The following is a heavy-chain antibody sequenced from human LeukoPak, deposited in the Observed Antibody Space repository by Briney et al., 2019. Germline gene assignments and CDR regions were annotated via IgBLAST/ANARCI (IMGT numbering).Heavy chain of an antibody. Sequence: ASVKVSCKASGYTFTGHFIHWVRQAPGQGLQWMGWINPKNGVTNYAQNFRGRVTMIRDASIDTAYMELNSLRSEDTAVYYCARGIKQWPGGVFWFDPWGQGTLVTVSS. D-gene: IGHD6-19*01. J-gene: IGHJ5*02. V-gene: IGHV1-2*02. CDR3: ARGIKQWPGGVFWFDP. CDR2: INPKNGVT. CDR1: GYTFTGHF.